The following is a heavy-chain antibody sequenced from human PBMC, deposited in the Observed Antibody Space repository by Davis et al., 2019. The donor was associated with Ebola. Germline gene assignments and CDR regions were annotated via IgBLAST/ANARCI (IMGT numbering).Heavy chain of an antibody. CDR1: GFTFSSYW. D-gene: IGHD4-17*01. CDR3: ARDYATVPDP. J-gene: IGHJ5*02. CDR2: ISYDGSNK. V-gene: IGHV3-30*03. Sequence: GESLKIPCAASGFTFSSYWMSWVRQAPGKGLEWVAVISYDGSNKYYADSVKGRFTISRDNAKNSLYLQMKSLRAEDTALYHCARDYATVPDPWGQGTLVTVSS.